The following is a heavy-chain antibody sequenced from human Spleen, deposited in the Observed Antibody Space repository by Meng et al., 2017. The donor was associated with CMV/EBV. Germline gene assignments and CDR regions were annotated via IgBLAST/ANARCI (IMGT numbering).Heavy chain of an antibody. CDR1: GFTFSNYV. CDR3: VKEGIRDEWPRDFDY. J-gene: IGHJ4*02. V-gene: IGHV3-23*01. D-gene: IGHD2-21*01. CDR2: ISGSGGSA. Sequence: GGSLRLSCAASGFTFSNYVMSWVRQAPGKGLEWVSTISGSGGSAYYADSVKGRFTISRDNSKNTLYLQMDSLRHEDTAFYHCVKEGIRDEWPRDFDYWGQGLLVTVSS.